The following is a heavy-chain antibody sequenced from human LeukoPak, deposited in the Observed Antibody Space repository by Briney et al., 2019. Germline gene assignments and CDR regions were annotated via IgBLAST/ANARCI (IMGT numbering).Heavy chain of an antibody. D-gene: IGHD3-9*01. J-gene: IGHJ4*02. CDR2: ISSSGSTI. Sequence: PGGSLRLSCAASGFTFSSYEMNWVRQAPGKGLEWVSYISSSGSTIYYADSVKGRFTISRDNAKNSLYLQMNSLRAEDTAVYYCARDSYDILTGYYVQFDYWGQGTLVTVSS. V-gene: IGHV3-48*03. CDR1: GFTFSSYE. CDR3: ARDSYDILTGYYVQFDY.